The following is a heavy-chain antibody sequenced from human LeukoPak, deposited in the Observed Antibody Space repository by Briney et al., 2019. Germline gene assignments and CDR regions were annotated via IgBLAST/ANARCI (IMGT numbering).Heavy chain of an antibody. CDR2: IKQDGSEK. Sequence: GGSLRLFCAASGFTFSSYWMSWVRRAPGKGLEWVANIKQDGSEKYYVDSVKGRFTISGDNAKNSLYLQMNSLRAEDTAVYYCARYSSGWYAYYFDYWGQGTLVTVSS. D-gene: IGHD6-19*01. J-gene: IGHJ4*02. CDR1: GFTFSSYW. V-gene: IGHV3-7*04. CDR3: ARYSSGWYAYYFDY.